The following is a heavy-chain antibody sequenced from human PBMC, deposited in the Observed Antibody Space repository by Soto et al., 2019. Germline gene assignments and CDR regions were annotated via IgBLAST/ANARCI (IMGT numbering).Heavy chain of an antibody. Sequence: QLQLQESGSGLVKSSQTLCLTCAVSGGSISSGDYSWSWIRQPPGKGLEWIGYIYHSGSTNYNPSLKSRVTISLDRSRNQFSLKLSSVTAAYTAVYYCASNHAYYGMDVWGQGTTVTVSS. CDR1: GGSISSGDYS. CDR3: ASNHAYYGMDV. CDR2: IYHSGST. V-gene: IGHV4-30-2*01. J-gene: IGHJ6*02.